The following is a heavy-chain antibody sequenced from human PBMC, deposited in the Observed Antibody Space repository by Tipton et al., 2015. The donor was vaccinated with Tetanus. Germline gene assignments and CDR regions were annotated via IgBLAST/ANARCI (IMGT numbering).Heavy chain of an antibody. D-gene: IGHD1-26*01. CDR2: IYSSGSP. J-gene: IGHJ4*02. CDR1: GGSIISGGYY. V-gene: IGHV4-31*03. CDR3: ARDQARGARGWNYFDC. Sequence: TLSLTCTVSGGSIISGGYYWSWIRQHPGKGLEWIEDIYSSGSPYYNPSLKSRFTISVDTSKNQFSLNLNSVTAADPAVYYCARDQARGARGWNYFDCWVQGTLVTVSS.